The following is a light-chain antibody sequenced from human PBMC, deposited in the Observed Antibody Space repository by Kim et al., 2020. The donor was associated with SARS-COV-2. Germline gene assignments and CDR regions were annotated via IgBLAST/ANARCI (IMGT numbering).Light chain of an antibody. CDR3: ETWDSNTWV. V-gene: IGLV4-60*03. CDR1: SGHSSYI. J-gene: IGLJ3*02. Sequence: SVKLTCTLSSGHSSYIIAWQQQQTGKAPRYLMKLEGSGSYNKGSGVPDRYSGSSSGADRYLTISNLQSEDEADYYCETWDSNTWVFGGGTQMTVL. CDR2: LEGSGSY.